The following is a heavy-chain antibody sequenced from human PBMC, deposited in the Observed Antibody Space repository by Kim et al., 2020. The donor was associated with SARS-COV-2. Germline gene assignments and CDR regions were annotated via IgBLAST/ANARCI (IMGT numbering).Heavy chain of an antibody. CDR3: ARDSGGTNDYYYYGMDV. V-gene: IGHV4-59*01. Sequence: SETLSLTCTVSGGSISSYYWSWIRQPPGKGLEWIGYIYYSGSTNYNPSLKSRVIISVDTSKNQFSLKLSSVTAADTAVYYCARDSGGTNDYYYYGMDVWGQGTTVTVSS. CDR1: GGSISSYY. D-gene: IGHD1-1*01. CDR2: IYYSGST. J-gene: IGHJ6*02.